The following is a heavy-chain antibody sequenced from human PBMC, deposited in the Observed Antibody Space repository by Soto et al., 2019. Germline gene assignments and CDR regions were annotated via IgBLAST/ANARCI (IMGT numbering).Heavy chain of an antibody. CDR1: GYPFSCFY. J-gene: IGHJ4*02. D-gene: IGHD6-19*01. CDR2: INPNSGGT. V-gene: IGHV1-2*02. Sequence: SSVKVSCKASGYPFSCFYMHWVRQAPGQGLEWMGWINPNSGGTKSAEKVQGRGTMTRDTSISTAYMELSRLTSDDTAVYYFASAAVTGTAGLDFCGEGTSVTVSS. CDR3: ASAAVTGTAGLDF.